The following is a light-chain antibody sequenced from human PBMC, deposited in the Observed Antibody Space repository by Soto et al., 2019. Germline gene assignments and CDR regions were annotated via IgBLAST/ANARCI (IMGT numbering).Light chain of an antibody. Sequence: QLVLTQPPSASGSPGQSVTISCTGTSSDVGAYSHVCWYQQHPGKVPKLIIYEVSERPSGVPDRFSGSKSGNTASLTVSGLQAEDEADYYCSSFAGNYWVFGGGTKVTVL. CDR3: SSFAGNYWV. J-gene: IGLJ3*02. CDR1: SSDVGAYSH. V-gene: IGLV2-8*01. CDR2: EVS.